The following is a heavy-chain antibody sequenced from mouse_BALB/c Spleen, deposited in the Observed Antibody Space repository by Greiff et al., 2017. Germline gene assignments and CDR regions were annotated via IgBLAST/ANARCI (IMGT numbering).Heavy chain of an antibody. CDR3: ASEGSYGNAMDY. D-gene: IGHD2-10*02. CDR1: GYSITSDYA. Sequence: VQLQQSGPGLVKPSQSLSLTCTVTGYSITSDYAWNWIRQFPGNKLEWMGYISYSGSTSYNPSLKSRISITRDTSKNQFFLQLNSVTTEDTATYYCASEGSYGNAMDYWGQGTSVTVSS. J-gene: IGHJ4*01. CDR2: ISYSGST. V-gene: IGHV3-2*02.